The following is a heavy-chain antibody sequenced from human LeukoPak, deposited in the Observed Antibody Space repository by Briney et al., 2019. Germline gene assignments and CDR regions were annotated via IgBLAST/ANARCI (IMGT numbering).Heavy chain of an antibody. J-gene: IGHJ3*02. CDR1: GYTFSDYY. V-gene: IGHV1-2*02. D-gene: IGHD3-22*01. CDR2: IHPNSGGT. CDR3: ARAAPYYYDSSGYYGYDAFDI. Sequence: ASVKVSCKASGYTFSDYYLIWVRQAPGQGLECMGWIHPNSGGTIYAQKFRGRVTMTRDTSATTAYMELTSLRSDDTAVYYCARAAPYYYDSSGYYGYDAFDIWGQGTMVTVSS.